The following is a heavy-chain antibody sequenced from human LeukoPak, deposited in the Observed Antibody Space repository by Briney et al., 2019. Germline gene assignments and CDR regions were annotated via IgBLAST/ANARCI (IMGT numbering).Heavy chain of an antibody. J-gene: IGHJ6*03. D-gene: IGHD4-11*01. V-gene: IGHV3-15*01. Sequence: GGSLRLSCAASGFTFDKAWMTWVRQAPGKGLEWVGRIKSKTDGGTTDYAAPVKGRFTISREDSKNTLYLQMNSLKTEDTAVYYCTTYVGAYSNWGDYYYYYMDVWGKGTTVTVSS. CDR1: GFTFDKAW. CDR3: TTYVGAYSNWGDYYYYYMDV. CDR2: IKSKTDGGTT.